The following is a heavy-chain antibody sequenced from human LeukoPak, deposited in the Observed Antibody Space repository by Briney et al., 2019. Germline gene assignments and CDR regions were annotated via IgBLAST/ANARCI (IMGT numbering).Heavy chain of an antibody. J-gene: IGHJ6*03. V-gene: IGHV4-59*01. Sequence: SETLSLTCTVSGGSISSYYWSWIRQPPGKGLEWIGYIYYSGSTNYNPSLKSRVTISVDTSKNQFSLKLSSVTAADTAVYYCASPWAAAGTWDYYYYMDVWGKGTTVTVSS. D-gene: IGHD6-13*01. CDR1: GGSISSYY. CDR3: ASPWAAAGTWDYYYYMDV. CDR2: IYYSGST.